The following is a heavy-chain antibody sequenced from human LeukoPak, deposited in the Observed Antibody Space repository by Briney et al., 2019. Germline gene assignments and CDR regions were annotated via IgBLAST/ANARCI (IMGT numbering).Heavy chain of an antibody. V-gene: IGHV3-74*03. D-gene: IGHD2/OR15-2a*01. CDR2: ITSDGTST. CDR3: ARDWFHAIDY. J-gene: IGHJ4*02. Sequence: GGSPRLSCAASGFTFSTYIMNWVRQTPGQGLVWVARITSDGTSTSYAESVEGRFTISRDNAKNTLYLQMSSLRAEDTALYYCARDWFHAIDYWGQGTLVTVSS. CDR1: GFTFSTYI.